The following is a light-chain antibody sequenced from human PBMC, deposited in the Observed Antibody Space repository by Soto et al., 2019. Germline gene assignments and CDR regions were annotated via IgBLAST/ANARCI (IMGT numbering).Light chain of an antibody. V-gene: IGKV1-39*01. CDR3: PQSYNTPYT. CDR2: AAS. CDR1: QSISSY. Sequence: DIQMTQSPSSLSTSVGDRVTITCRASQSISSYLNWYQQKPGNAPKLLIYAASSLQSGVPSTFSGRGSGTDFTLTISNLQPEDFATCYCPQSYNTPYTFGQGTKLEIK. J-gene: IGKJ2*01.